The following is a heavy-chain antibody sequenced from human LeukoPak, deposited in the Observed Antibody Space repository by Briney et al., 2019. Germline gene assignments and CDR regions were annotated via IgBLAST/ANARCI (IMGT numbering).Heavy chain of an antibody. V-gene: IGHV1-18*01. CDR2: ISAYNGNT. CDR3: ARARENYYYMDV. CDR1: GYTFTSYG. Sequence: ASVKVSCKASGYTFTSYGISWVRQAPGQGLEWMGWISAYNGNTNYAQKLQGRVIMTTDTSTSTAYMELRSLRSDDTAVYYCARARENYYYMDVWGKGTTVTVSS. J-gene: IGHJ6*03.